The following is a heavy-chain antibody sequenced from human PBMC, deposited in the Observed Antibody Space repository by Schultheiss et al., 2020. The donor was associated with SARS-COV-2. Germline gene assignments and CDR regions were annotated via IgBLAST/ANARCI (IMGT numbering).Heavy chain of an antibody. CDR3: ARASRAAAGFDP. CDR2: INHSGST. V-gene: IGHV4-34*01. D-gene: IGHD6-13*01. Sequence: LETLSLTCAVYGGSFSGYYWSWIRQPPGKGLEWIGEINHSGSTNYNPSLKSRVTISVDTSKNQFSLKLSSVTAADTAVYYCARASRAAAGFDPWGQGTLVTVSS. CDR1: GGSFSGYY. J-gene: IGHJ5*02.